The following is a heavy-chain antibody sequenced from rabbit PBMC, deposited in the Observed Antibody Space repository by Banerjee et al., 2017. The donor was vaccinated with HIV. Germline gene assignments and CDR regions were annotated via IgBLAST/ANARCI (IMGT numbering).Heavy chain of an antibody. Sequence: QQQLEESGGDLVKPEGSLTLTCTASGFSFSSHLYMCWVRQAPGKGLELIACIYGATGSSAWYANWAKGRFTISKTSSTTVTLQMTSLTAADTATYFCASDIGSGWYHVYKLWGPGTLVTVS. CDR1: GFSFSSHLY. CDR2: IYGATGSSA. CDR3: ASDIGSGWYHVYKL. V-gene: IGHV1S45*01. D-gene: IGHD1-1*01. J-gene: IGHJ4*01.